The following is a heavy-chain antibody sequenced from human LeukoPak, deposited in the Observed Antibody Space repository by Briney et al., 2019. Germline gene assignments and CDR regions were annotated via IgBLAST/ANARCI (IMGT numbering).Heavy chain of an antibody. Sequence: GGSLRLSCAASGFTFSSYGMHWVRQAPGKGLEWVAFIRYDGSNKYYADSVKGRFTISRDNSKNTLYLQMNSLRAEDTAVYYCAKVVESSSWYHFDYWGQGTLVTVSS. CDR2: IRYDGSNK. D-gene: IGHD6-13*01. CDR3: AKVVESSSWYHFDY. V-gene: IGHV3-30*02. J-gene: IGHJ4*02. CDR1: GFTFSSYG.